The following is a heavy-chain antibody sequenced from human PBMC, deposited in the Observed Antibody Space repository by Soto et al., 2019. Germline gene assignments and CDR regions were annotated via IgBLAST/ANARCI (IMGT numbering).Heavy chain of an antibody. D-gene: IGHD3-3*01. CDR1: GYTFTTYD. Sequence: ASVKVSCKASGYTFTTYDINWVRQAPGQGLEWLGWLEPNRGSTSYAQNFQGRNTIASNISRTTAHMQLSKLQSEDTAVYYCARERKLDFWRKGLDVWGQGSTVTVSS. CDR2: LEPNRGST. CDR3: ARERKLDFWRKGLDV. V-gene: IGHV1-8*01. J-gene: IGHJ6*02.